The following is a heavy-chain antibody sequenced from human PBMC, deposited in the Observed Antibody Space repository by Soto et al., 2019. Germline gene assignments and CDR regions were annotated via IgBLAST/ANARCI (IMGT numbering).Heavy chain of an antibody. CDR2: IKSKTDGGTT. Sequence: EVQLVESGGGLVKPGGSIRLSCAASGFTFSNAWMSWVRQAPGKGLEWVGRIKSKTDGGTTDYAAPVKGRFTISRDDSKNTLYLQMNSLKTEDTAVYYCTADFWSGTYYFDYWGQATLVTVSS. CDR1: GFTFSNAW. V-gene: IGHV3-15*01. CDR3: TADFWSGTYYFDY. J-gene: IGHJ4*02. D-gene: IGHD3-3*01.